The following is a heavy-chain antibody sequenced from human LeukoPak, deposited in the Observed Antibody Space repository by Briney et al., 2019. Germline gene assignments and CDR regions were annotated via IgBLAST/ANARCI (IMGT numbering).Heavy chain of an antibody. V-gene: IGHV4-39*01. Sequence: NSSETLSLTCTVSGGSISSSSYSWGWIRQPPGKGLEWIGSVSHSGSINYDPSLKNRVTISVDTSKNQFSLKLSSVTAADTAVYYCWVIVTTIKLDFWGQGTLVTVSS. CDR1: GGSISSSSYS. CDR2: VSHSGSI. D-gene: IGHD5-12*01. J-gene: IGHJ4*02. CDR3: WVIVTTIKLDF.